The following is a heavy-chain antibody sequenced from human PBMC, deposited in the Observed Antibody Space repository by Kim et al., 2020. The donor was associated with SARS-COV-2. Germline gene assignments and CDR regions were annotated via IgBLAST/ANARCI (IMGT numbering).Heavy chain of an antibody. Sequence: SPSLKSRVTISVDTSKNQFSLKRSSVTAADTAVYYCARHWGGSSWYELDYWGQGTLVTVSS. V-gene: IGHV4-39*01. J-gene: IGHJ4*02. CDR3: ARHWGGSSWYELDY. D-gene: IGHD6-13*01.